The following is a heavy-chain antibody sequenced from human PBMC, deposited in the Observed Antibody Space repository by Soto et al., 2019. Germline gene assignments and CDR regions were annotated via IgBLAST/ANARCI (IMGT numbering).Heavy chain of an antibody. CDR1: GFTFSRYW. CDR3: ARAAYSSSWYADF. CDR2: TNTDGSNS. Sequence: PGGSLRLSCAASGFTFSRYWMHWVRQSPEKGLVWVSHTNTDGSNSNYADSVKGRFTISRDNAKNTLYLQMDGLEAEDTALYYCARAAYSSSWYADFWGQGTLVTVSS. V-gene: IGHV3-74*01. J-gene: IGHJ4*02. D-gene: IGHD6-13*01.